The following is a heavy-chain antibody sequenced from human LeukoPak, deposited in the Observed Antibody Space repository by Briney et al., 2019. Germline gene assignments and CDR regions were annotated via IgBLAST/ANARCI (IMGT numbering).Heavy chain of an antibody. CDR2: ISGSGGST. V-gene: IGHV3-23*01. CDR1: GFTFSSYA. D-gene: IGHD3-10*01. CDR3: AKQSGGGSGSYWYNWFDP. J-gene: IGHJ5*02. Sequence: GGSLRLSCAASGFTFSSYAMSWVRQAPGKGLEWVSAISGSGGSTYYADSVKGRFTISRDNSKNTLYLQMNSLRAEDTAVYYCAKQSGGGSGSYWYNWFDPWGQGTLVTVSS.